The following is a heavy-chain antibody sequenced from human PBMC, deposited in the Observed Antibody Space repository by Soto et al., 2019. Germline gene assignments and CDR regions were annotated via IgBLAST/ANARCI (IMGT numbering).Heavy chain of an antibody. D-gene: IGHD6-19*01. CDR1: GGSISNSNYY. J-gene: IGHJ5*02. Sequence: SETLSLTCTVSGGSISNSNYYWDWIRQPPGKGLEWISGIYYSGSTYYNPSLKSRVTISVDTSKNQFSLRLSSVTAADTAVYYCARRRSSGWYLNWLDPWGQGTLVTVSS. CDR2: IYYSGST. CDR3: ARRRSSGWYLNWLDP. V-gene: IGHV4-39*01.